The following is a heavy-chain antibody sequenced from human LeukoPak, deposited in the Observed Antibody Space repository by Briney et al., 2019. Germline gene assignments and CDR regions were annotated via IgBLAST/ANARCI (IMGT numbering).Heavy chain of an antibody. J-gene: IGHJ3*01. CDR3: ASRTASALEGFDL. V-gene: IGHV4-4*02. CDR1: RGSISSPNW. Sequence: PSGTLSLTCTDSRGSISSPNWWTWVRQPPGKGLEWIGEIYHDGSTSHNPSLMSRLTISVDKSRNQFSLKLSSVTAADTAVYFSASRTASALEGFDLWGQGTMVTVSS. D-gene: IGHD6-19*01. CDR2: IYHDGST.